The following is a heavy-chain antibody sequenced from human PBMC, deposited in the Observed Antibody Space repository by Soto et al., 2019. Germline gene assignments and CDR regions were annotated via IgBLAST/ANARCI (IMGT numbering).Heavy chain of an antibody. CDR3: ARVTNLRNFPWLFAFDS. J-gene: IGHJ4*02. V-gene: IGHV4-59*11. CDR1: GDSLRSHY. Sequence: SETLSLTCTVSGDSLRSHYWSWISQSPGSGLEWVGNIFYNGETQYQSSLKSRVSMSVDTSKNLFSLELRSVNTDDTAIYFCARVTNLRNFPWLFAFDSWGQGIQVTVSS. D-gene: IGHD3-9*01. CDR2: IFYNGET.